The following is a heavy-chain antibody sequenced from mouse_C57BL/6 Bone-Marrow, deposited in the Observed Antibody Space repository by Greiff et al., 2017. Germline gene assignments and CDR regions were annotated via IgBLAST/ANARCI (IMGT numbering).Heavy chain of an antibody. D-gene: IGHD2-1*01. J-gene: IGHJ4*01. V-gene: IGHV1-26*01. CDR2: INPNNGGT. CDR3: ASHYGNYVGYAMDY. Sequence: EVKLQQSGPELVKPGASVKISCKASGYTFTDYYMNWVKQSHGKSLEWIGDINPNNGGTSYNQKFKGKATLTVDKSSSTAYMELRSLTSEDSAVYYCASHYGNYVGYAMDYWGQGTSVTVSS. CDR1: GYTFTDYY.